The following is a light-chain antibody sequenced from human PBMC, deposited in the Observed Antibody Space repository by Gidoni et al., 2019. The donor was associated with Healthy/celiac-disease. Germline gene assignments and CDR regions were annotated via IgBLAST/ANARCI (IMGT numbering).Light chain of an antibody. CDR3: QQYYSTPET. J-gene: IGKJ1*01. V-gene: IGKV4-1*01. CDR1: QSVLYSPNNKNY. Sequence: LLMTQSPYSLALSLGERATLNCKSSQSVLYSPNNKNYLAWYQQKPGQPPKLLIYGASTRESGVPERFSGSGSGTDFTLTISSLQAEDVAVYYCQQYYSTPETFXXXTKVEIK. CDR2: GAS.